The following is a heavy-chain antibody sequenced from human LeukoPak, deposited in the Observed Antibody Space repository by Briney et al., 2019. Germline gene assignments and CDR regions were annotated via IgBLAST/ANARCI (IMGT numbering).Heavy chain of an antibody. CDR2: ISYIGNNK. D-gene: IGHD3-22*01. CDR1: GFTFSSYA. V-gene: IGHV3-30-3*01. CDR3: ARGGRITMIVVVIRGAFDI. J-gene: IGHJ3*02. Sequence: GGSLRLSCAASGFTFSSYAMHWVRPAPGKGLEWVAVISYIGNNKYYSDSVKGRFTISRDNSKNTLYLQMNSLRAEDTAVYYCARGGRITMIVVVIRGAFDIWGQGTMVTVSS.